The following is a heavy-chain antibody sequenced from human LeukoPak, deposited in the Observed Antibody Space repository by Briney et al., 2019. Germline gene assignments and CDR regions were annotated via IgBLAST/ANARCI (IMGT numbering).Heavy chain of an antibody. V-gene: IGHV4-34*01. Sequence: PSETLSLTCAVYGESFSGSYWGWIRQPPGKGLEWIREINHSGSTNYNPSLKSRVTISVDTSKNQFSLKLSSVTAADTAVYYCARGGPRGNFDYWGQGTLVTVSS. CDR1: GESFSGSY. J-gene: IGHJ4*02. CDR3: ARGGPRGNFDY. CDR2: INHSGST. D-gene: IGHD1-26*01.